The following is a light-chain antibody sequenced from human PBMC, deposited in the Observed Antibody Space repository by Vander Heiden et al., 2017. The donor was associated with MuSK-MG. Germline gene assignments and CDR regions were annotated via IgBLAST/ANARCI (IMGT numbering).Light chain of an antibody. Sequence: ALTQSASVSGSPGQSITISCTGTSSDVGDYNYVSWYQQRPGKVPRLVIYDVSSRPSGVSNRFSGSKSGNTASLTISGLQADDEADYYCASFSVTTTVVFGGGTKVTVL. CDR2: DVS. V-gene: IGLV2-14*03. CDR3: ASFSVTTTVV. J-gene: IGLJ2*01. CDR1: SSDVGDYNY.